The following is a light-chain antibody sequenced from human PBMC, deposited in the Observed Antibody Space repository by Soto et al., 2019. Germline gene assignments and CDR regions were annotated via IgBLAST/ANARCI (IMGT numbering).Light chain of an antibody. Sequence: DIPMTQSPSTLSASVGDRVTITCRASQNINSWLAWYQQKPGKAPKLLIYEASSLEKGVPARFGGSGSGTEFTLTISSLQPDDFATYYCQQYNVYSWPFGQGTKVEIK. J-gene: IGKJ1*01. V-gene: IGKV1-5*03. CDR1: QNINSW. CDR2: EAS. CDR3: QQYNVYSWP.